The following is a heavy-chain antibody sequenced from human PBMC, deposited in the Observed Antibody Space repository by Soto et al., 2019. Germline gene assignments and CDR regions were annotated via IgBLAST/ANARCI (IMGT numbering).Heavy chain of an antibody. D-gene: IGHD3-16*02. CDR3: ARDPGFMITFGGVIVKAPGYYYYGMDV. V-gene: IGHV4-4*02. CDR2: IYHSGST. Sequence: NPSETLSLTCAVSGGSISSSNWWSWVRQPPGKGLEWIGEIYHSGSTNYNPSLKSRVTISVDKSKNQFSLKLSSVTAADTAVYYCARDPGFMITFGGVIVKAPGYYYYGMDVWGQGTTVTVSS. CDR1: GGSISSSNW. J-gene: IGHJ6*02.